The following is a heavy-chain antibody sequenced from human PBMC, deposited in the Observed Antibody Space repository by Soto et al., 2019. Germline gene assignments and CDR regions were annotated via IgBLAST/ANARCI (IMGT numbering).Heavy chain of an antibody. D-gene: IGHD3-22*01. CDR1: GYSFATYG. CDR2: ISAHNGDT. CDR3: ATEPIYYNDGSGYYPLGH. V-gene: IGHV1-18*04. J-gene: IGHJ4*02. Sequence: ASVKVSCKASGYSFATYGFSWVRQAPGQGLECVGWISAHNGDTHYSQKFQGRVTLTTDTSTNTGYMELRSLTSDDTAVYFCATEPIYYNDGSGYYPLGHWGQGTMVTVSS.